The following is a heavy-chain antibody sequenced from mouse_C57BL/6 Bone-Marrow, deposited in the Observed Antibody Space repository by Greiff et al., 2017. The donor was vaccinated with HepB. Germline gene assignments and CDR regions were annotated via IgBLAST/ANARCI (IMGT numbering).Heavy chain of an antibody. CDR3: ARGGYGSSYEGAMDY. CDR2: ISYSGST. Sequence: EVKLMKSGPGMVKPSQSLSLTCTVTGYSITSGYDWHWIRHFPGNKLEWMGYISYSGSTNYNPSLKSRISITHDTSKNHFFLKLNSVTTEDTATYYCARGGYGSSYEGAMDYWGQGTSVTVSS. CDR1: GYSITSGYD. V-gene: IGHV3-1*01. D-gene: IGHD1-1*01. J-gene: IGHJ4*01.